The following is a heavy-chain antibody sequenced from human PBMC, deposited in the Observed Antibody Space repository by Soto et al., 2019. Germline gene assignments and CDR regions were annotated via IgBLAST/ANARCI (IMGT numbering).Heavy chain of an antibody. V-gene: IGHV3-64*01. CDR1: RLTLRVYV. CDR3: ARRARPDFYYLDV. CDR2: ISSNGVGT. Sequence: PGCSPRLCSAASRLTLRVYVVDVVRKAPGKGLEYVSGISSNGVGTYYANSVQGRFTISRDNSKNTVYLQMGSLRPEDMAVYYCARRARPDFYYLDVWGKGTTVTVSS. J-gene: IGHJ6*03. D-gene: IGHD6-6*01.